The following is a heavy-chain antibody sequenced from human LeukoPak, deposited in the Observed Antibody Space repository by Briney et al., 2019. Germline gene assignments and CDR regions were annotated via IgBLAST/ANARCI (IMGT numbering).Heavy chain of an antibody. J-gene: IGHJ4*02. CDR1: GYKFSNYW. V-gene: IGHV5-51*01. CDR2: IFAGDSEDT. D-gene: IGHD5-12*01. Sequence: GDSLKISCKVSGYKFSNYWIGCVRQMPGNGLEWMGIIFAGDSEDTRYSPSYLAQVTMSAATSINTAYVQWSSLQASHTVIYYCPSETGANGSDSGLDSDYWGQGTLVTVS. CDR3: PSETGANGSDSGLDSDY.